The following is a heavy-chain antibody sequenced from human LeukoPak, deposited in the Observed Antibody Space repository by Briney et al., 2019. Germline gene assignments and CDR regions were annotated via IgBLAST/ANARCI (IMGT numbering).Heavy chain of an antibody. CDR3: ACYVGGGWHRGHWFDP. Sequence: SETLSLTCTVSGGSISSYYWSWIQQPPGKGLEWIGYIYYSGSTNYNPPLKSRVTISVDTSKIQSSLKLSAVTAANTAEYYCACYVGGGWHRGHWFDPWGQGTLVVVSS. D-gene: IGHD2-15*01. J-gene: IGHJ5*02. V-gene: IGHV4-59*08. CDR2: IYYSGST. CDR1: GGSISSYY.